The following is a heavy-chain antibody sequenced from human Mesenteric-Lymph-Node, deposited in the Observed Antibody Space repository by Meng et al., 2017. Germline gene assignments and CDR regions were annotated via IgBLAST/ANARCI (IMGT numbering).Heavy chain of an antibody. Sequence: GESLKISCAASGFTFSSYEMNWVRQAPGKGLEWVAVLSYEGSTKYYVDSVKGRFTVSRDKAKNSLYLQMDSLRAEDTALYFCVKDITPGGADVWGQGTTVTVSS. J-gene: IGHJ6*01. V-gene: IGHV3-30*18. CDR1: GFTFSSYE. CDR2: LSYEGSTK. CDR3: VKDITPGGADV. D-gene: IGHD3-3*01.